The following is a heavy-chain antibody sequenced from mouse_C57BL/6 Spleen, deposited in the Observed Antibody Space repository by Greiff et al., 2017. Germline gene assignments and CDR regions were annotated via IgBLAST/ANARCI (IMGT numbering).Heavy chain of an antibody. V-gene: IGHV5-9-1*02. CDR2: ISSGGDYI. CDR3: TREGGLWLRGDFDV. J-gene: IGHJ1*03. CDR1: GFTFSSYA. Sequence: EVQRVESGEGLVKPGGSLKLSCAASGFTFSSYAMSWVRQTPEQRLEWVAYISSGGDYINYADTVKGRFTISRDKARNTLYLQMSSLKSEDTAMYYCTREGGLWLRGDFDVWGTGTTVTVSS. D-gene: IGHD2-2*01.